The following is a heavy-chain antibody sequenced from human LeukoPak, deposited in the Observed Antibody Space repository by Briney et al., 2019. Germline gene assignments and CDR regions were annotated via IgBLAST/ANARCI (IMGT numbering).Heavy chain of an antibody. CDR3: ARIDRAVAGTIDY. J-gene: IGHJ4*02. D-gene: IGHD6-19*01. V-gene: IGHV4-59*08. Sequence: SETLSLTCTVSGGSISSYYWSWIRQPPGKGLEFIGYIYYSGSTNYNPSLKSRVTISVDTSKNQFSLKLSSVTAADTAVYYCARIDRAVAGTIDYWGQGTLVTVSS. CDR2: IYYSGST. CDR1: GGSISSYY.